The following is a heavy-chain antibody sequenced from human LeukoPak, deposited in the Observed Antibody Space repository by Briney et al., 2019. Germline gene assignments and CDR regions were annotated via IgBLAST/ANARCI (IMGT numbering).Heavy chain of an antibody. V-gene: IGHV3-23*01. CDR1: GFTFSSYT. Sequence: GGSLRLSCAASGFTFSSYTMSWVRQAPGKGLEWVSTISGSGDTTYSADSVKGRFTISRDNSKSTLYLQMNSLRAEDTAVYYCAKDRRYSTSAEDADYWGQGTLVTVSS. CDR3: AKDRRYSTSAEDADY. D-gene: IGHD6-6*01. J-gene: IGHJ4*02. CDR2: ISGSGDTT.